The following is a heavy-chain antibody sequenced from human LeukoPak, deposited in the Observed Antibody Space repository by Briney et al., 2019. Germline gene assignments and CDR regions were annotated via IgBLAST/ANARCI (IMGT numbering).Heavy chain of an antibody. Sequence: GSSLRLSCAASGFTFSSYAMHWVRQAPGKWLEWVAVISYDGSNKYYADSVKGRFTISRDNSKNTLNLQMNSLRAEDTAVYYCVKDRTGTYTLDYWGQGTLVTVSS. CDR1: GFTFSSYA. CDR3: VKDRTGTYTLDY. V-gene: IGHV3-30-3*01. J-gene: IGHJ4*02. CDR2: ISYDGSNK. D-gene: IGHD3-10*01.